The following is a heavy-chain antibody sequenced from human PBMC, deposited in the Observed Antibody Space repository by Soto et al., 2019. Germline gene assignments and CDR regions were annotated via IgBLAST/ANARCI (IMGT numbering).Heavy chain of an antibody. CDR1: GYTLTELS. V-gene: IGHV1-24*01. Sequence: ASVKVSCKVSGYTLTELSMHWVRQAPGKGLEWMGGFDPKDGETSYAQKFQGRVTMTRNTSISTAYMELSSLRSEDTAVYYCARSDPNGSGSSNWFDPWGQGTLVTVSS. J-gene: IGHJ5*02. CDR3: ARSDPNGSGSSNWFDP. CDR2: FDPKDGET. D-gene: IGHD3-10*01.